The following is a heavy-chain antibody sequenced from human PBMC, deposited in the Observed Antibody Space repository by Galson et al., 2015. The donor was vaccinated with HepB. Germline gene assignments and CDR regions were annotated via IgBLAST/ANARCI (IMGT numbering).Heavy chain of an antibody. CDR1: GFSLSTSGVG. CDR3: AHIAFTPFLVDTAMVTYFDY. CDR2: IYWNDDK. V-gene: IGHV2-5*01. J-gene: IGHJ4*02. Sequence: PALVKPTQTLTLTCTFSGFSLSTSGVGVGWIRQPPGKALEWLALIYWNDDKRYSPSLKSRLTITKDTSKNQVVLTMTNMDPVDTATYYCAHIAFTPFLVDTAMVTYFDYWGQGTLVTVSS. D-gene: IGHD5-18*01.